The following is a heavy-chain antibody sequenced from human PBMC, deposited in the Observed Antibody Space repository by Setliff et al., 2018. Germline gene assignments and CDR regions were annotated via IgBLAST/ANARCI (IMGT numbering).Heavy chain of an antibody. CDR1: GFTFGAYT. J-gene: IGHJ3*01. D-gene: IGHD2-8*01. CDR3: VHNADFIGTFNT. V-gene: IGHV3-23*05. Sequence: GGSLRLSCVASGFTFGAYTLTWVRQAPGKGLEFVSGVDQGANTYYGDSVKGRFTISRDNSQNTVYLQMTNLRVEDTAIYYCVHNADFIGTFNTWGQGTMVTVSS. CDR2: VDQGANT.